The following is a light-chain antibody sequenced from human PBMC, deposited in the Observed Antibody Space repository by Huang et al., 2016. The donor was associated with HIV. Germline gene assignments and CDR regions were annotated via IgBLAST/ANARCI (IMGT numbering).Light chain of an antibody. CDR2: AAS. V-gene: IGKV1-9*01. CDR1: QGISSY. Sequence: IQLTQSPSSLSASVGDRVTITCRASQGISSYLAWYQQKPGKAPKLLIYAASTLQSGVPSRVSGSGSGTDFTLTISSLQPEDFATYYCQQLNSYPWTLGQGTKVEIK. J-gene: IGKJ1*01. CDR3: QQLNSYPWT.